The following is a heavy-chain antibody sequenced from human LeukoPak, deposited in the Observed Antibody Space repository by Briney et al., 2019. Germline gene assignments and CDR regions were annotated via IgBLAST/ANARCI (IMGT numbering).Heavy chain of an antibody. CDR2: ISGSGGST. CDR1: GFTFSTYA. J-gene: IGHJ4*02. V-gene: IGHV3-23*01. CDR3: ARVGEDIVATIWGDLNY. D-gene: IGHD5-12*01. Sequence: GGALRLSCSASGFTFSTYAMSWVRQAPGKGLEWVSTISGSGGSTFYADSVKGRFTISRDNSKNTLYLQMNSLRAEDTAVYYCARVGEDIVATIWGDLNYWGQGTLVTVSS.